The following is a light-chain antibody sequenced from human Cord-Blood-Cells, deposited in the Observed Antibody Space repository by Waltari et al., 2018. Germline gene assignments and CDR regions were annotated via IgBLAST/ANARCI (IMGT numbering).Light chain of an antibody. CDR1: SSDVGGYNY. J-gene: IGLJ2*01. CDR2: DVS. Sequence: QSALTQPRSVPGSPGQSVTISCTVTSSDVGGYNYVSWYQQHPGKAPKLMIYDVSKRPSGVPDRFSGSKSGNTASLTISGLQAEDEADYYCCSYAGSYTFVVFGGGTKLTVL. V-gene: IGLV2-11*01. CDR3: CSYAGSYTFVV.